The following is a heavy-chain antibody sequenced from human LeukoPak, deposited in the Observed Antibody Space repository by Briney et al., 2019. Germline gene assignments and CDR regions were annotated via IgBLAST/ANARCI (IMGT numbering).Heavy chain of an antibody. V-gene: IGHV4-31*03. D-gene: IGHD2-8*02. Sequence: PSETLSLTCTVSGGSISSGGYYWSWIRQHPGKGLEWIGYIYYSGSTYYNPSLKSRVTISVDTSKNQFSLKLSSVTAADTAVYXXAXGCTGDPFDYWGQGTLVTVSS. CDR3: AXGCTGDPFDY. J-gene: IGHJ4*02. CDR1: GGSISSGGYY. CDR2: IYYSGST.